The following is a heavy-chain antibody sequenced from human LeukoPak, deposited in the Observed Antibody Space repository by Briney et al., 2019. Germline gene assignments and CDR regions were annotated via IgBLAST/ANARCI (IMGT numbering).Heavy chain of an antibody. V-gene: IGHV3-23*01. Sequence: GGSLRLSCAASGFTVSSYGMTWVRQAPGKGLEWVSAFSATDGSAQYAESVKGRFTISRDNSKNSLYLQMNSLRDEDTAVYYCAKARVASAGTGAFYVWGQGTMVTVSS. D-gene: IGHD6-13*01. CDR1: GFTVSSYG. CDR3: AKARVASAGTGAFYV. CDR2: FSATDGSA. J-gene: IGHJ3*01.